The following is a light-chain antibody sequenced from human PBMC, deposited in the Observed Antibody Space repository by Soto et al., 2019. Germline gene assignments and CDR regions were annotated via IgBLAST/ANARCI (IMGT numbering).Light chain of an antibody. CDR1: NLGSKS. CDR3: QVWDSSSDTVV. Sequence: SYELTQPPSVSVAPGKKARMTCGGNNLGSKSVHWYQQKPGQAPVLVIYYDSDRPSGIPERFSGSKSANTATLTISRVEAGDEADYYCQVWDSSSDTVVFGGGTKLTVL. V-gene: IGLV3-21*04. CDR2: YDS. J-gene: IGLJ2*01.